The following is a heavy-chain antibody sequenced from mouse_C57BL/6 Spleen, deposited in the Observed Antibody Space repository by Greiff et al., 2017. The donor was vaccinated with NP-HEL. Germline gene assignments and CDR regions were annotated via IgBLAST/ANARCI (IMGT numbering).Heavy chain of an antibody. CDR2: ISNGGGST. J-gene: IGHJ4*01. V-gene: IGHV5-12*01. Sequence: EVQLVESGGGLVQPGGSLKLSCAASGFTFSDYYMYWVRQTPEKRLEWVAYISNGGGSTYYPDTVKGRFTISRDNAKNTLYLQMSRLKSEDTAMYYCARHHYDGLYYYAMDYWGQGTSVTVSS. D-gene: IGHD2-3*01. CDR3: ARHHYDGLYYYAMDY. CDR1: GFTFSDYY.